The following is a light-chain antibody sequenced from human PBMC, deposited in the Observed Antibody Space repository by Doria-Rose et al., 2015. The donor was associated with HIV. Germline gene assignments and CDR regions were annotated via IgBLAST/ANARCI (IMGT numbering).Light chain of an antibody. CDR1: QSFNSTY. CDR3: HQYGTSWT. J-gene: IGKJ1*01. CDR2: DGS. Sequence: EIVMTQFPGTLSLSPGERATLSCRASQSFNSTYLAWYQQKPGQAPSLLIYDGSTRATGIPDRFSASGSGTDFTLTINRLEPEDFALYYCHQYGTSWTFGQGTKVEI. V-gene: IGKV3-20*01.